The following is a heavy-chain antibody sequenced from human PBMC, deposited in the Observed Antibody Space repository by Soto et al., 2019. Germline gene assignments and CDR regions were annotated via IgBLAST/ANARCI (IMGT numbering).Heavy chain of an antibody. CDR1: GGSISSYY. CDR3: VRGSAANVY. CDR2: IYYSGST. Sequence: QVRLQESGPGLVKPSETLSLTCTVSGGSISSYYWSWIRQPPGKGLEWIGYIYYSGSTNYYPSLQSRVSMSIDTSSNQFSLKLSSVTAADTAVYYCVRGSAANVYWGQGTLVTVS. D-gene: IGHD2-15*01. J-gene: IGHJ4*02. V-gene: IGHV4-59*01.